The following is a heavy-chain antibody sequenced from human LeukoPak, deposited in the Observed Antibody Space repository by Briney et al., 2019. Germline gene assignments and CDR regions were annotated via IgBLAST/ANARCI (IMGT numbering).Heavy chain of an antibody. CDR2: TYYRSKWYN. V-gene: IGHV6-1*01. CDR3: AGLGYYYDSSGYYYDAFDI. J-gene: IGHJ3*02. Sequence: SQTLSLTCAISGDSVSSNSAAWNWIRQSPSRGLEWLGRTYYRSKWYNDYAVSVKSRITNNPDTSKNQFSLQLNSVTPEDTAVYYCAGLGYYYDSSGYYYDAFDIWGQGTMVTVSS. CDR1: GDSVSSNSAA. D-gene: IGHD3-22*01.